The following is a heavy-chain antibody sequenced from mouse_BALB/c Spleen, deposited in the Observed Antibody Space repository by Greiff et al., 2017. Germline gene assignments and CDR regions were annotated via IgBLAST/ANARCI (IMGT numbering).Heavy chain of an antibody. V-gene: IGHV1-54*01. Sequence: VQLQQSGAELVRPGTSVKVSCKASGYAFTNYLIEWVKQRPGQGLEWIGVINPGSGGTNYNEKFKGKATLTADKSSSTAYMQLSSLTSDDSAVYFCARSDYGRAMDYWGQGTSVTVSS. CDR1: GYAFTNYL. D-gene: IGHD1-1*01. CDR3: ARSDYGRAMDY. J-gene: IGHJ4*01. CDR2: INPGSGGT.